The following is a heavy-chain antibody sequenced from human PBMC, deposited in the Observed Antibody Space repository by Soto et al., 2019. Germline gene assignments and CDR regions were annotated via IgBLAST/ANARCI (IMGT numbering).Heavy chain of an antibody. CDR3: ATSNYGERD. Sequence: ELQVLESGGGLVQPGGSLRLTCAASGFTLSEYGTSWVRQAPGKGLEWVSFVSGRGDTTYYTDSVKGRFTISRDSSKNTVCLQMNSRRAEDTAVYYCATSNYGERDWGQGTLVTVSS. CDR2: VSGRGDTT. V-gene: IGHV3-23*01. J-gene: IGHJ4*02. CDR1: GFTLSEYG. D-gene: IGHD3-10*01.